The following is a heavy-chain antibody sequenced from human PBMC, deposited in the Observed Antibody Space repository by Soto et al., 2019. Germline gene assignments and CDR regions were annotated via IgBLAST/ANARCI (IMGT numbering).Heavy chain of an antibody. CDR2: INPNGGVT. CDR1: GDSFNDYY. V-gene: IGHV1-2*04. Sequence: QVQLVQSGAEVRKPGASVTVSCRSSGDSFNDYYIHWVRQAPGQGFEWMGWINPNGGVTKYAQKFQGWVSMTRDTSIRTVYMQLSRLRSDDTAVYYCARDSGGATATLGYYYFDMDVWGTGTTVTVSS. J-gene: IGHJ6*03. CDR3: ARDSGGATATLGYYYFDMDV. D-gene: IGHD1-26*01.